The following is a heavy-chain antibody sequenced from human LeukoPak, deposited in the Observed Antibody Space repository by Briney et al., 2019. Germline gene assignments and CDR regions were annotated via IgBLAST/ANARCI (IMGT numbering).Heavy chain of an antibody. CDR3: ARPQGATAMVAFDT. D-gene: IGHD2-2*01. CDR1: GYSISSGYY. V-gene: IGHV4-38-2*01. CDR2: IYHSGST. Sequence: KTSETLSLTCAVSGYSISSGYYWGWIRQPPGKGLEWIGSIYHSGSTFYNPSLKSRVTISADTSKNQFSLTLSSVTAADTAVYYCARPQGATAMVAFDTWGQGTMVTVSS. J-gene: IGHJ3*02.